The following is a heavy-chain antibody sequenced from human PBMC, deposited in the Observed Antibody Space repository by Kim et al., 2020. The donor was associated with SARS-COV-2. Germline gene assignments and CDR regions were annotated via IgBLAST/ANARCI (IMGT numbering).Heavy chain of an antibody. J-gene: IGHJ6*02. CDR1: GYTFTGYY. V-gene: IGHV1-2*02. Sequence: ASVKVSCKASGYTFTGYYMHWVRQAPGQGLEWMGWINPNSGGTNYAQKFQGRVTMTRDTSISTAYMELSRLRSDDTAVYYCAREEDSSGWYPYYYYGMDVWGQGTTVTVSS. CDR2: INPNSGGT. D-gene: IGHD6-19*01. CDR3: AREEDSSGWYPYYYYGMDV.